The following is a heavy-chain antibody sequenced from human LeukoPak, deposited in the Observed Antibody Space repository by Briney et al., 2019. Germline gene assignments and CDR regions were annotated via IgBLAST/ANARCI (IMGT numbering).Heavy chain of an antibody. D-gene: IGHD2-8*01. CDR1: GFTFDDYA. CDR2: ISWNSGSI. CDR3: ASTYPVTNEDY. V-gene: IGHV3-9*01. J-gene: IGHJ4*02. Sequence: GGSLRLSCAASGFTFDDYAMPWVRQAPGKGLEWVSGISWNSGSIGYADSVKGRFTISRDNAKNSLYLQMNSLRAEDTALYYCASTYPVTNEDYWGQGTLVTVSS.